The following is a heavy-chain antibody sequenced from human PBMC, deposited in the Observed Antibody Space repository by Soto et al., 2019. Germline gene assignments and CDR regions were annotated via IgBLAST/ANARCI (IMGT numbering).Heavy chain of an antibody. D-gene: IGHD3-10*01. V-gene: IGHV4-34*01. CDR1: GWSFSCYY. CDR2: INHRGST. CDR3: SRGHEVRATFYYHYAMDV. J-gene: IGHJ6*02. Sequence: PSETLSLTSAVYGWSFSCYYWRWIRQPPGKGLEWIGEINHRGSTNYNPSLKSRVTISVDTSKNQFSLKLTSVTAADTAVYYCSRGHEVRATFYYHYAMDVWGQGT.